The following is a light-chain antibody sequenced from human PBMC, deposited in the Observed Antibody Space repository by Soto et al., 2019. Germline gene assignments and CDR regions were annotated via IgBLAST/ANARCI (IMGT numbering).Light chain of an antibody. CDR2: GAS. V-gene: IGKV3-15*01. CDR3: QQYNNWPRS. CDR1: QSVSNN. Sequence: EIVMTQSPATLSVSPGERATLSCRASQSVSNNLAWYQQKSGQAPRLLIYGASTRATGIPARFSGSGSRTEFTLTISSLQAEDFAVYYCQQYNNWPRSFGPGTKVDIK. J-gene: IGKJ3*01.